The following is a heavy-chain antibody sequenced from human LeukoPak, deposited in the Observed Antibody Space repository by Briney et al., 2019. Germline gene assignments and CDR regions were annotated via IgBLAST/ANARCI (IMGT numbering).Heavy chain of an antibody. D-gene: IGHD6-19*01. CDR3: ARDPSGIAVAGRNAFDI. J-gene: IGHJ3*02. CDR2: IYYSGST. Sequence: SETLSLTCTVSGGSISSYYWSWIRQPPGKGLEWIGYIYYSGSTNYNPSLKSRVTISVDTSKNQFSLKLSSVTAADTAVYYCARDPSGIAVAGRNAFDIWGQGTMVTVSS. CDR1: GGSISSYY. V-gene: IGHV4-59*12.